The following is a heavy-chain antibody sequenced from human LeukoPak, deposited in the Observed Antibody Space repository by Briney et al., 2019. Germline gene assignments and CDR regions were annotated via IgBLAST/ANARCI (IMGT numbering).Heavy chain of an antibody. CDR3: ARDSNWSYDY. J-gene: IGHJ4*02. Sequence: PSETLSLTCTVSGGSISSYYWSWIRQPPGKGLEWIGYIYYSGSTNYNPSLKSRVTISVDTSKNQFSLKLTSVTPADTAVYYCARDSNWSYDYWGQGTLVTVSS. D-gene: IGHD1-7*01. CDR2: IYYSGST. CDR1: GGSISSYY. V-gene: IGHV4-59*01.